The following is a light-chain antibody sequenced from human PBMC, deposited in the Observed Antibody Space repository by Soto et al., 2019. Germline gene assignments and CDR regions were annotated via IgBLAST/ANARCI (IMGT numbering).Light chain of an antibody. V-gene: IGKV3-15*01. CDR1: QSVSNS. CDR2: GAS. Sequence: EFVLTQSPGTLSLSPWERATLSCRASQSVSNSLACYQHKPGQAPRLLIYGASTRATGIPARFSGSGSGTEFTLTISSLQSEDFAVYYCQQYNNWPPITFGQGTRLEIK. CDR3: QQYNNWPPIT. J-gene: IGKJ5*01.